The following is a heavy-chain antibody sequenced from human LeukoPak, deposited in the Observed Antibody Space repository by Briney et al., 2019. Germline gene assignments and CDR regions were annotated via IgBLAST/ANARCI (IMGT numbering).Heavy chain of an antibody. V-gene: IGHV3-21*01. Sequence: GGSLRLSCATSGFTFSRYNMNWVRQAPGKGLEWVSSITSSSIYKYYADSMKGRFTISRDNAKNSLYLQMDSLRAEDTAVYYCVKVDTWGQGILVTVSS. J-gene: IGHJ4*02. CDR3: VKVDT. D-gene: IGHD3-22*01. CDR2: ITSSSIYK. CDR1: GFTFSRYN.